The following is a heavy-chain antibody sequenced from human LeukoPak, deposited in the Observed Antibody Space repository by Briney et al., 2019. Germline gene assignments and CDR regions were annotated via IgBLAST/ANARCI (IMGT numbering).Heavy chain of an antibody. V-gene: IGHV1-2*02. CDR3: ARDTRSGV. D-gene: IGHD3-10*01. CDR2: INPNCGGT. Sequence: ASVTVSCKASGYTLTGHHMHGVRPAPGQGLEWMGWINPNCGGTNYAQKFQGRVTMTRDPSISTAYMELSRLRSDDTAVYYCARDTRSGVWGQGTTVTVSS. CDR1: GYTLTGHH. J-gene: IGHJ6*02.